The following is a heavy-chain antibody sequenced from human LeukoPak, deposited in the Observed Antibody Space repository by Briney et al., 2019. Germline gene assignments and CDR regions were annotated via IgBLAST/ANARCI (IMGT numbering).Heavy chain of an antibody. CDR2: ISAYNGNT. CDR3: ARDIPADYCSGGSCAPGAYGMDV. V-gene: IGHV1-18*01. J-gene: IGHJ6*02. CDR1: GYTFTSYG. Sequence: ASVKVSCKASGYTFTSYGISWVRQAPGQGLEWMGWISAYNGNTNYAQKLQGRVTMTTDTSTSTAYMELRSLRSDDTAVYYCARDIPADYCSGGSCAPGAYGMDVWGQGTTVTVSS. D-gene: IGHD2-15*01.